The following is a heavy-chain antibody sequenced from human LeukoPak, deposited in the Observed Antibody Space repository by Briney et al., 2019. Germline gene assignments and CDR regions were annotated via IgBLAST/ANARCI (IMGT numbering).Heavy chain of an antibody. Sequence: GGSLRLSCAASGFTFSSYWMHWVRQAPGKGLVWVSRINSDGSSTSYADSVKGRFTISRDSSRNTLYLQMNSLRGEDTAVYYCARHGAYEENYFDFWGQGTQVTVSS. CDR3: ARHGAYEENYFDF. V-gene: IGHV3-74*01. J-gene: IGHJ4*02. CDR2: INSDGSST. CDR1: GFTFSSYW. D-gene: IGHD5-12*01.